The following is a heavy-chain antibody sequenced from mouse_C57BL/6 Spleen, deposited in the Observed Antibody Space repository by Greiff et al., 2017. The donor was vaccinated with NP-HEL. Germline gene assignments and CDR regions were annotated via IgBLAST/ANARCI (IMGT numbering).Heavy chain of an antibody. D-gene: IGHD1-1*01. J-gene: IGHJ2*01. CDR2: IDPETGGT. CDR3: TRGDYYGSSFYY. CDR1: GYTFTDYE. V-gene: IGHV1-15*01. Sequence: VKLMESGAELVRPGASVTLSCKASGYTFTDYEMHWVKQTPVHGLEWIGAIDPETGGTAYNQKFKGKAILTADKSSSTAYMELRSLTSEDSAVYYCTRGDYYGSSFYYWGQGTTLTVSS.